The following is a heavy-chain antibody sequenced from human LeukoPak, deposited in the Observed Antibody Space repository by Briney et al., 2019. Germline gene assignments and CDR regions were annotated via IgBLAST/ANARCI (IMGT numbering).Heavy chain of an antibody. D-gene: IGHD6-25*01. J-gene: IGHJ4*02. CDR3: ARDSSEGTDY. Sequence: PGGSLRLSCAASGFTFTSYSMSWVRQAPGKGLEWVSSISSSSSYIYYADSVKGRFTISRDNVKNSLYLQMNSLRAEDTAVYYCARDSSEGTDYWGQGTLVTVSS. V-gene: IGHV3-21*01. CDR2: ISSSSSYI. CDR1: GFTFTSYS.